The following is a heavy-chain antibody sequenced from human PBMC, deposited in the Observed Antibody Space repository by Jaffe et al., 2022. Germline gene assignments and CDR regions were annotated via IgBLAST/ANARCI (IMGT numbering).Heavy chain of an antibody. J-gene: IGHJ6*03. CDR1: GYSISSGYY. Sequence: QVQLQESGPGLVKPSETLSLTCAVSGYSISSGYYWGWIRQPPGKGLEWIGSIYHSGSTYYNPSLKSRVTISVDTSKNQFSLKLSSVTAADTAVYYCARLGPHSYGVYYYYYMDVWGKGTTVTVSS. V-gene: IGHV4-38-2*01. D-gene: IGHD5-18*01. CDR2: IYHSGST. CDR3: ARLGPHSYGVYYYYYMDV.